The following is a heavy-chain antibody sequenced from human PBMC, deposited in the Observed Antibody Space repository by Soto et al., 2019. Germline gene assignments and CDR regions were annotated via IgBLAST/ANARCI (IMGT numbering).Heavy chain of an antibody. J-gene: IGHJ6*02. V-gene: IGHV3-48*01. CDR1: GFTFSSYS. CDR2: ISSSSSTI. CDR3: ARERSSTSCYRFCGMDV. Sequence: GVLRLSCAASGFTFSSYSMNWVRQAPGKGLEWVSYISSSSSTIYYADSVKGRFTISRDNAKNSLYLQMNSLRAEDTAVYYCARERSSTSCYRFCGMDVWGQGTTVTV. D-gene: IGHD2-2*02.